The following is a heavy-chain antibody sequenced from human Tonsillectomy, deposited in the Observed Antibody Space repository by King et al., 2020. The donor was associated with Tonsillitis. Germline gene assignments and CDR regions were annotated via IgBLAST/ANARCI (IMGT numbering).Heavy chain of an antibody. D-gene: IGHD6-6*01. J-gene: IGHJ6*02. V-gene: IGHV3-30*18. Sequence: HVQLVESGGGVVQPGRSLRLSCTVSGFIFSSYGMHWVRQAPGKGLEWVAVISYDGSNKYYRNSVKGRFTISRDNSKNTLYLQMNSLRAEDTAVYYCAKGVLRAEYYGMDVWGQGTTVAVSS. CDR3: AKGVLRAEYYGMDV. CDR2: ISYDGSNK. CDR1: GFIFSSYG.